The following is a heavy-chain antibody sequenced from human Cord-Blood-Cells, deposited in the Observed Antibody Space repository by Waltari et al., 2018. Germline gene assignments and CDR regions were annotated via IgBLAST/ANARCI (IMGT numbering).Heavy chain of an antibody. V-gene: IGHV3-30*04. CDR3: AKGQQLVFDY. CDR1: GFTFISFA. Sequence: QVQLVESGGGVVQPGRSLRLSCAASGFTFISFAMHWVRQAPGKGLEGVAVISYDGSNKYYADSVKGRFTISRDNSKNTLYLQMNSLRAEDTAVYYCAKGQQLVFDYWGQGTLVTVSS. CDR2: ISYDGSNK. J-gene: IGHJ4*02. D-gene: IGHD6-13*01.